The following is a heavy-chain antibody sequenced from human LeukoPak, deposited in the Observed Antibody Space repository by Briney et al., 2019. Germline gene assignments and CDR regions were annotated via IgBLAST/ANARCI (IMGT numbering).Heavy chain of an antibody. J-gene: IGHJ6*03. Sequence: SETLSLTCAVYGGTFSGYYWSWLRQPPGQGLEWIGEINHSGSTSYNPSLKSRVTISVDTSKNHFSLKLSSVTAADTAVYYCARGRESIVVVPAAYTHNYYYMDVWGKGTTVTVSS. CDR1: GGTFSGYY. CDR2: INHSGST. D-gene: IGHD2-2*01. V-gene: IGHV4-34*01. CDR3: ARGRESIVVVPAAYTHNYYYMDV.